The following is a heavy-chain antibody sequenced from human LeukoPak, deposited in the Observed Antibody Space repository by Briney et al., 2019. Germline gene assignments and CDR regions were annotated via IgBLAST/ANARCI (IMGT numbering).Heavy chain of an antibody. Sequence: GGSLRLSCAASGFIFSTYAMHWVRQAPGKGLEWVAVISYDGNNKYYSDSMKGRFTISRDNSKNTLYLQMASLRSEDTAVYYCARKGGLTGDFDYWGQGTLVTVSS. CDR2: ISYDGNNK. J-gene: IGHJ4*02. CDR1: GFIFSTYA. V-gene: IGHV3-30-3*01. CDR3: ARKGGLTGDFDY. D-gene: IGHD3-16*01.